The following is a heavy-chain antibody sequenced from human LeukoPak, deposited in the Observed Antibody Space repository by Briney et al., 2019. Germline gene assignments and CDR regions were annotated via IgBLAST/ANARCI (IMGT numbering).Heavy chain of an antibody. CDR1: GGSISSSSYY. D-gene: IGHD3-16*02. J-gene: IGHJ4*02. Sequence: PSETLSLTCTVSGGSISSSSYYGGWIRQPPGKGLEWIGSIYYSGSTYYNPSLKSRVTISVDTSKNQFSLKLSSVTAADTAVYYCARQDAFGGVIAIDYWGQGTLVTVSS. CDR2: IYYSGST. CDR3: ARQDAFGGVIAIDY. V-gene: IGHV4-39*01.